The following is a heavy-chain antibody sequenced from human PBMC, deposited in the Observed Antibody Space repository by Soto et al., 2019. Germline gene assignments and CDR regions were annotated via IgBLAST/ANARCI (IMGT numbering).Heavy chain of an antibody. Sequence: ASVKVSCKASGYTFTSYGISWVRQAPGQGLEWMGWISAYNGNTNYAQKLQGRVTMTRNTSISTAYMELRSLRSEDTAVYYCARGRSEATPYYYYMDVWGKGTTVTVSS. D-gene: IGHD1-26*01. J-gene: IGHJ6*03. CDR2: ISAYNGNT. CDR3: ARGRSEATPYYYYMDV. V-gene: IGHV1-18*01. CDR1: GYTFTSYG.